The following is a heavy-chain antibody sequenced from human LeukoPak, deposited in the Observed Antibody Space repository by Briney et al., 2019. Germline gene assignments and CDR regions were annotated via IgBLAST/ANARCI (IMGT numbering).Heavy chain of an antibody. CDR1: GYTFTGYY. V-gene: IGHV1-2*02. J-gene: IGHJ4*02. D-gene: IGHD5-12*01. CDR2: VNPNSGGT. Sequence: ASVKVSCKASGYTFTGYYMHWVRQAPGQGLEWMGWVNPNSGGTNYAQKFQGRVTMTRDTSISTAYMELSRLRSDDTAVYYCARVRYSGSRLRVYYLDYWGQGTLVTVSS. CDR3: ARVRYSGSRLRVYYLDY.